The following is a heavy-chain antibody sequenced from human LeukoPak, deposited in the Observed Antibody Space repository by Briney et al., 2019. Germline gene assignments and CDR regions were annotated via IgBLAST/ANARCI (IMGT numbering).Heavy chain of an antibody. CDR3: SREFQRSLDY. J-gene: IGHJ4*02. CDR2: INGNSGGT. CDR1: GFTFTGYY. D-gene: IGHD6-25*01. Sequence: ASVKVSCKASGFTFTGYYMHWVRQPPGQGLEWMGWINGNSGGTNYAQKFQGRVTMTRDTSINTAYMELSRLTSDDTAMYYCSREFQRSLDYWGEGTLVTVSS. V-gene: IGHV1-2*02.